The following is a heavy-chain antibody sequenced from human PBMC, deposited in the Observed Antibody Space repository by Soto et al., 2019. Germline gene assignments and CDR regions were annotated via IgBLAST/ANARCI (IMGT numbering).Heavy chain of an antibody. D-gene: IGHD3-10*01. CDR3: ARGLYFGETTPA. J-gene: IGHJ5*02. V-gene: IGHV3-21*01. CDR2: ISSSSSYI. Sequence: PGGSLRLSCAASGFTFSSYSMNWVRPAPGKGLEWVSSISSSSSYIYYADSVKGRFTISRDNAKNSLYLQMNSLRAEDTAVYYCARGLYFGETTPAWGQGTLVTVSS. CDR1: GFTFSSYS.